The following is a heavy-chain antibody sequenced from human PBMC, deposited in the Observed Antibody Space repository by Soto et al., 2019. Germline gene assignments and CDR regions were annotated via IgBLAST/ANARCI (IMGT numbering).Heavy chain of an antibody. V-gene: IGHV3-23*01. D-gene: IGHD2-21*01. CDR1: RFTLRNYV. CDR2: TGGSGAT. J-gene: IGHJ3*02. Sequence: EVQLLESGGGLVQPGGSLRLSCAASRFTLRNYVVNWVRQAPGKGLNWVSTTGGSGATYYPDSVKGRFTISRDNSKNTVYFEMITLRAEDTAVYYCATSGHCGGLRCSSFDMWGQGTVVTVSS. CDR3: ATSGHCGGLRCSSFDM.